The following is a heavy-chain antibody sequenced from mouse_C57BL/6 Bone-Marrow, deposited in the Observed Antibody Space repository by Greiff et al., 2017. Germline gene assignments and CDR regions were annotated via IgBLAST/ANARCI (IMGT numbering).Heavy chain of an antibody. Sequence: QVQLQQSGPELVKPGASVKISCKASGYAFSSSWMNWVKQRPGKGLEWIGRIYPGDGDTNYNGKFKGKATLTADKSSSTAYMQLSSLTSEDSAVYCCASASAYYSNLFGYWGQGTTLTVSS. CDR2: IYPGDGDT. CDR1: GYAFSSSW. D-gene: IGHD2-5*01. CDR3: ASASAYYSNLFGY. J-gene: IGHJ2*01. V-gene: IGHV1-82*01.